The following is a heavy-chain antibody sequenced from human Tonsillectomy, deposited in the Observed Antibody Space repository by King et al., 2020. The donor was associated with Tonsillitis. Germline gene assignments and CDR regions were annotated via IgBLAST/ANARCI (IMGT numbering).Heavy chain of an antibody. D-gene: IGHD2-15*01. J-gene: IGHJ4*02. CDR1: GFIFTNYW. CDR3: ARPRGYCSGGSCFPPDY. CDR2: ISRDGSEK. V-gene: IGHV3-7*03. Sequence: QLVQSGGDLVQPGGSLRLSCAASGFIFTNYWMSWVRQAPGQGLEWVADISRDGSEKYYGDSVRGRFTISRDNAKNSVYLQMNSLRSEDTAVYYCARPRGYCSGGSCFPPDYWGQGILVTVSS.